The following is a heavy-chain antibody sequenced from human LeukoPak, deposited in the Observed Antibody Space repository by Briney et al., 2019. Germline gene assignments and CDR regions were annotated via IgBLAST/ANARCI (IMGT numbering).Heavy chain of an antibody. J-gene: IGHJ6*03. Sequence: SETLSLTCAVYGGSFSGYYWSWIRQPPGKGLEWIGEINHSGSTNYNPSLKSRGTISVDTSKNQFSLKLSSVTAADTAVYYCARGSRLTKPYYYYYYMDVWGKGTTVTVSS. CDR2: INHSGST. CDR1: GGSFSGYY. CDR3: ARGSRLTKPYYYYYYMDV. D-gene: IGHD2-8*01. V-gene: IGHV4-34*01.